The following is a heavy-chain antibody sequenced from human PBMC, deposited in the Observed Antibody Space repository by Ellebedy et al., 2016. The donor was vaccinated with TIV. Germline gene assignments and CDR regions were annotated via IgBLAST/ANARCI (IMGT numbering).Heavy chain of an antibody. J-gene: IGHJ6*02. CDR1: GFTFSNYA. V-gene: IGHV3-23*01. D-gene: IGHD4-23*01. CDR3: AKGGFGVVTLDYYYGMDV. CDR2: ISGSGSST. Sequence: GGSLRLSCAASGFTFSNYAMSWVRQAPGKGLEWVSAISGSGSSTYYVDSVKGRFTISRDNSKNTLYLQMNSLRAEDTAVYYCAKGGFGVVTLDYYYGMDVWGQGTTVTVSS.